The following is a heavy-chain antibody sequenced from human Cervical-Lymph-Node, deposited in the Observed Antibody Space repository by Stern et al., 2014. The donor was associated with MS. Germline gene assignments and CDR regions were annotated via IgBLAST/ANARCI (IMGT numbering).Heavy chain of an antibody. Sequence: VQLVESGAGVVQPGTSLSLPCAASGFTYSSFAMHWVRQAPRKGLEWGAVITNDETKTNYADSVKGRFVISRDNAKNTSELQMSSLRHDDTAVYYWGHGSGAFDFWGQGTLVIVSS. V-gene: IGHV3-30*03. CDR2: ITNDETKT. J-gene: IGHJ4*02. CDR1: GFTYSSFA. CDR3: GHGSGAFDF. D-gene: IGHD3-10*01.